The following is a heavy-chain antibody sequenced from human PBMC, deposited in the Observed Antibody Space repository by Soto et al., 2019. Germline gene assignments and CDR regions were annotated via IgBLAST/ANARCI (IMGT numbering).Heavy chain of an antibody. CDR3: TRGPRPISTGTGAY. V-gene: IGHV3-74*01. CDR1: GFIFKMYW. D-gene: IGHD3-10*01. J-gene: IGHJ4*02. Sequence: GGSLRLSCAASGFIFKMYWMHWVRQSPGKGLVWISRIYNDGTYSDYADSVRGRFTISRDNVNDTLYLQMNNLRAEDSGLYYCTRGPRPISTGTGAYWGQGTQVTVPQ. CDR2: IYNDGTYS.